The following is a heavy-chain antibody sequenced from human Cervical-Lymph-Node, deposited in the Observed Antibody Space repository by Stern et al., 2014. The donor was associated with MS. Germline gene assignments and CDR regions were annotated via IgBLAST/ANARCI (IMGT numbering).Heavy chain of an antibody. Sequence: EVQLVESGGGLVQPGRSLRLSCAASGFTFDDYAMHWVRQAPGKGLEWVSGISWNSGSIGYADSVKGRFTISRDNAKNSLYLQMNSLRAEDTALYYCAKDQGAYYDSTNYFDYWGQGTLVTVSS. V-gene: IGHV3-9*01. D-gene: IGHD3-22*01. CDR2: ISWNSGSI. CDR3: AKDQGAYYDSTNYFDY. J-gene: IGHJ4*02. CDR1: GFTFDDYA.